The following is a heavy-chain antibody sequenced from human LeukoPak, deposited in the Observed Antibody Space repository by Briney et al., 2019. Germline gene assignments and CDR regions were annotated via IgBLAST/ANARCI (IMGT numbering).Heavy chain of an antibody. Sequence: GGSLRLSCAASGFTFSGYSMNWVRQAPGKGLEWVSYINSASNTIYYADSAKGRFTISRDNAKNSLYLQMNSLRAEDTAMYYCARDGWFGDYNWFDPWGQGTLVTVSS. CDR3: ARDGWFGDYNWFDP. D-gene: IGHD3-10*01. V-gene: IGHV3-48*01. J-gene: IGHJ5*02. CDR2: INSASNTI. CDR1: GFTFSGYS.